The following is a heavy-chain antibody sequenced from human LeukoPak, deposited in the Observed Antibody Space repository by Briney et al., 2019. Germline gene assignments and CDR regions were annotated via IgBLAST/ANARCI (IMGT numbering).Heavy chain of an antibody. V-gene: IGHV3-11*01. J-gene: IGHJ4*02. CDR3: ARDAGSSGFYFDY. CDR1: AFTFSEYY. D-gene: IGHD6-19*01. CDR2: ISSSGSTI. Sequence: GGSLRLSCAASAFTFSEYYMSWIRQAPGKGLEWVSYISSSGSTIYYADSVKGRFTISRDNAKNSLYLQMNSLRAEDTAVYYCARDAGSSGFYFDYWGQGTLLTVSS.